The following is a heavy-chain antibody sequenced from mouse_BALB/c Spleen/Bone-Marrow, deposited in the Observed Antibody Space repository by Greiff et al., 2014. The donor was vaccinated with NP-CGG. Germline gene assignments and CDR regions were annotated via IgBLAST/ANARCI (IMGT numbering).Heavy chain of an antibody. V-gene: IGHV1-26*01. D-gene: IGHD2-1*01. CDR2: INPNNGDT. CDR1: GYTFTDYY. Sequence: EVKLEESGPELVKPGASVKMSCKASGYTFTDYYMKWVKQSHGKSLEWIGDINPNNGDTFYNQKFKGKATLTVDKSSSTAYMQLDSLTSEDSVLYYCARSDYGYYYYATDYWGQGTSVPVSS. CDR3: ARSDYGYYYYATDY. J-gene: IGHJ4*01.